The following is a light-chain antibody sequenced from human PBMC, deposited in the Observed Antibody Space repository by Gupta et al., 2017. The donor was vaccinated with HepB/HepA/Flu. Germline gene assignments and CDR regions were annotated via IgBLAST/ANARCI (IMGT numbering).Light chain of an antibody. V-gene: IGLV3-21*03. CDR2: DDR. CDR3: QVWDSSTDIFV. J-gene: IGLJ1*01. Sequence: SYVLTQPPSVSVAPGKPATITCGGDNIGSQSVHWYQQKPGQAPVVVVFDDRDRPSGIPERFSGSNYGNTATLTINRAEAGDEADYYCQVWDSSTDIFVFGAGTKVTVL. CDR1: NIGSQS.